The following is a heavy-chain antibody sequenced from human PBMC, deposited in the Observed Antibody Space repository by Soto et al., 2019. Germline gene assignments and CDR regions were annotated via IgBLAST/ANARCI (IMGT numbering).Heavy chain of an antibody. D-gene: IGHD2-2*01. CDR3: GRGPSPRAPACGTPYYFAMDV. CDR2: MNPINGAT. V-gene: IGHV1-8*02. J-gene: IGHJ6*02. CDR1: GYDFTAYD. Sequence: GASVKVSCKASGYDFTAYDINWVRQASGQGLEWMGWMNPINGATGSARRFQGRVSMTRNTATGTAYLELTSLRSDDSAVYYCGRGPSPRAPACGTPYYFAMDVWGQGTTVTVSS.